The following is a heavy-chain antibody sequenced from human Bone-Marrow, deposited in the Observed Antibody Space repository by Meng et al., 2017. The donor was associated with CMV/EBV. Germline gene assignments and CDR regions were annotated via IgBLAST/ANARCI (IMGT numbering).Heavy chain of an antibody. Sequence: SVKVSCKASGGTFSSYAISWVRQAPGQGLEWMEGIIPIFGTANYAQKFQGRVTITTDESTSTAYMELSSLRSEDTAVYYCARHGSWARYYYGMDVWGQGTTVTVSS. V-gene: IGHV1-69*05. CDR2: IIPIFGTA. CDR3: ARHGSWARYYYGMDV. J-gene: IGHJ6*02. D-gene: IGHD6-13*01. CDR1: GGTFSSYA.